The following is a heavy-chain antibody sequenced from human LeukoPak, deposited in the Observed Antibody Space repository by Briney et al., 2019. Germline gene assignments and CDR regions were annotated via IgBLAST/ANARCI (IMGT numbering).Heavy chain of an antibody. CDR3: ARGVNSGYFDY. V-gene: IGHV4-59*01. CDR1: GGSISSYY. CDR2: IYYSGST. J-gene: IGHJ4*02. Sequence: KPSETLSLTCTVSGGSISSYYWSWIRQPPGKGLEWIGYIYYSGSTNHNPSLKSRVTISVDTSKNQFSLKLTSVTAADTAVYYCARGVNSGYFDYCGQGTLVTVSS. D-gene: IGHD1-26*01.